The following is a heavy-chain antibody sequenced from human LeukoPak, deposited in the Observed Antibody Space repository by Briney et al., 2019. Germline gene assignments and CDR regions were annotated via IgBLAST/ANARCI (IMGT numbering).Heavy chain of an antibody. D-gene: IGHD6-19*01. V-gene: IGHV4-59*08. CDR2: IYYSGST. CDR1: GGSISSYY. Sequence: SETLSLTCTVSGGSISSYYWSWIRQPPGKGLEWIGYIYYSGSTNYNPSLKSRVTISVDTSKNQFSLKLSSVTAADTAVYYCARPESSGWPDAFDIWGQGTMVTVSS. J-gene: IGHJ3*02. CDR3: ARPESSGWPDAFDI.